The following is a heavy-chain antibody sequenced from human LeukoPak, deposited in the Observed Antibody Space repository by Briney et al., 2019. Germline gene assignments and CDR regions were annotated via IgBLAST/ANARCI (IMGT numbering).Heavy chain of an antibody. J-gene: IGHJ4*02. V-gene: IGHV4-34*01. Sequence: PSETLSLTCAVYGGSFSGYYWGWIRQPPGKGLEWIGEINHSGSTNYNPSLKSRVTISVDTSKNQFSLQLNSVTPEDTAVYYCARDQRFGELLHDYWGQGTLVTVSS. CDR2: INHSGST. CDR1: GGSFSGYY. CDR3: ARDQRFGELLHDY. D-gene: IGHD3-10*01.